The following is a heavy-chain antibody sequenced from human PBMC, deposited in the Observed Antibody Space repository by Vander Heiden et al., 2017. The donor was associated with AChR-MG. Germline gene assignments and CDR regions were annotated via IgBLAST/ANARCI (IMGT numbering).Heavy chain of an antibody. CDR3: ARGRWDDFWSGYRYYFDY. CDR1: GFPFSSYG. J-gene: IGHJ4*02. CDR2: IWYDGSNK. V-gene: IGHV3-33*01. D-gene: IGHD3-3*01. Sequence: QVQLVESGGGVVQPGRSLRLSCAASGFPFSSYGMHGVRQAPGKGLEWVAVIWYDGSNKYYADSVKGRFTISRDNSKNTLYLQMNSLRAEDTAVYYCARGRWDDFWSGYRYYFDYWGQGTLVTVSS.